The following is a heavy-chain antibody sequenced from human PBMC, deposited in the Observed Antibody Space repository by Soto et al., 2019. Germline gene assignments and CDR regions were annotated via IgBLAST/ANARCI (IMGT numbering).Heavy chain of an antibody. CDR3: TGITWFRGMDV. V-gene: IGHV6-1*01. Sequence: PSQTLSLTCLISGDSVSSNSAGWNWIRQSPSRGLECLGRTYYKSKWNNDYALSVKSRITINPDTSKNQFSLHLYSVTTEDTAVYYCTGITWFRGMDVWGQGTPVTVS. CDR1: GDSVSSNSAG. D-gene: IGHD3-10*01. CDR2: TYYKSKWNN. J-gene: IGHJ6*02.